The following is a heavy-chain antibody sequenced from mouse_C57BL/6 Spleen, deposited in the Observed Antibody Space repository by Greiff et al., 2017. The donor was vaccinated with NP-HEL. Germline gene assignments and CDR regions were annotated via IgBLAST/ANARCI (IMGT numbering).Heavy chain of an antibody. Sequence: VQLQASGAELAKPGASVKLSCKASGYTFTSYWMHWVKQRPGQGLAWIGYINPSSGYTKYNQKFKDKATLTADKSSSTAYMQLSSRTYEDSAVYYCSRSAYSYYFDYWGQGTTLTVSS. D-gene: IGHD2-10*01. V-gene: IGHV1-7*01. J-gene: IGHJ2*01. CDR2: INPSSGYT. CDR1: GYTFTSYW. CDR3: SRSAYSYYFDY.